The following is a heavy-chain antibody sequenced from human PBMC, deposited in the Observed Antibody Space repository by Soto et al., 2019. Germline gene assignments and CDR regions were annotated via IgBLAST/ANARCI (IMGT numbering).Heavy chain of an antibody. V-gene: IGHV4-34*01. CDR3: ARDKSTGLFDY. J-gene: IGHJ4*02. D-gene: IGHD2-8*02. Sequence: QVQLQQWGAGLLKPSETLSLTCAVYGGSFSGYYWTWIRQPPGTGLVWIGEINHRGSTNYNPSLKSRVTISVDTSKNQFSLKLTSVTAADTAVYYCARDKSTGLFDYWGQGTLVTVSS. CDR2: INHRGST. CDR1: GGSFSGYY.